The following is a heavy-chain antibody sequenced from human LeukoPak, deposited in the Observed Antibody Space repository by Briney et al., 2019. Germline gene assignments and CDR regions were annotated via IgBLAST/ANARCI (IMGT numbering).Heavy chain of an antibody. V-gene: IGHV1-2*02. CDR1: GGTFSSYA. D-gene: IGHD3-22*01. Sequence: ASVKVSCKASGGTFSSYAISWVRQAPGQGLEWMGWINPNSGGTNYAQKFQGRVTMTRDTSISTAYMELSRLRSDDTAVYYCARVRGIDYYDSSGYYYGYWGQGTLVTVSS. J-gene: IGHJ4*02. CDR3: ARVRGIDYYDSSGYYYGY. CDR2: INPNSGGT.